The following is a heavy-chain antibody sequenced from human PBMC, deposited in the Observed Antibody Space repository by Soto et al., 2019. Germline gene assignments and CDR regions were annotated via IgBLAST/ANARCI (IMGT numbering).Heavy chain of an antibody. J-gene: IGHJ3*02. Sequence: QVQLQESGPGLVKPSQTLSVTCTVSGGSLSSDNFFWSWVRQHPETGLEGVGYIYHTGAAYYNPSLKSRLTISLDTSKNRFSLSLISVTAADTAVYYCASEVISPATSDAFDIWGQGTMVTVSS. CDR3: ASEVISPATSDAFDI. CDR1: GGSLSSDNFF. V-gene: IGHV4-31*03. CDR2: IYHTGAA. D-gene: IGHD1-26*01.